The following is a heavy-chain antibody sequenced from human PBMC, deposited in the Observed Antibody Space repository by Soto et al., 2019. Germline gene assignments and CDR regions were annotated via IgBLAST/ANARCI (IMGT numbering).Heavy chain of an antibody. Sequence: GESLKISCKASGYTFNNYWIAWVRQMPGKGPEWMGVIYPRDSDTKYSPAFQGQVTFSVDKSIDTAYLQWTSVEASDTAIYFCARKFAPEFFDSWGQGTLVTVSS. CDR1: GYTFNNYW. CDR2: IYPRDSDT. V-gene: IGHV5-51*01. CDR3: ARKFAPEFFDS. D-gene: IGHD3-10*01. J-gene: IGHJ4*02.